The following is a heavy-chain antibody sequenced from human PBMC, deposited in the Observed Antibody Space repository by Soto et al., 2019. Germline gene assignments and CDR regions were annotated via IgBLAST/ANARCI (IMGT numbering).Heavy chain of an antibody. CDR3: AKKVSYGSSYFPFDY. CDR1: GFTFNTYA. J-gene: IGHJ4*02. Sequence: EVQLLESGGDLVQPGGSLRLSCAASGFTFNTYAMTWVRQAPGKGLEWVSIISASGATTYYADSVRGRFTISRDNSKNTLYLQMHSLRAEDTAIYYCAKKVSYGSSYFPFDYWGQGTLVTVTS. D-gene: IGHD6-13*01. CDR2: ISASGATT. V-gene: IGHV3-23*01.